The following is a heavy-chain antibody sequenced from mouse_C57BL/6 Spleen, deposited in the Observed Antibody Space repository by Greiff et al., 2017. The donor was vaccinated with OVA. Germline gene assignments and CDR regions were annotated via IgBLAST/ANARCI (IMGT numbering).Heavy chain of an antibody. CDR1: GYTFTSYW. Sequence: VQLQQSGAELVRPGSSVKLSCKASGYTFTSYWMHWVKQRPIQGLEWIGNIDPSDSETHYNQKFKDKATLTVDKSSSTAYLQLSSLTSEDSAVYYCARRGGGYYFFDYWGQGTTLTVSS. CDR3: ARRGGGYYFFDY. CDR2: IDPSDSET. D-gene: IGHD2-3*01. J-gene: IGHJ2*01. V-gene: IGHV1-52*01.